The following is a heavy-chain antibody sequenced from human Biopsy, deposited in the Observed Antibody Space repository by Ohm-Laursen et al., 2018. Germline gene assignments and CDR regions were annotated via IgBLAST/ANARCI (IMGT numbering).Heavy chain of an antibody. V-gene: IGHV2-5*01. CDR2: IYWNNDK. CDR1: GFSLSNSGVG. CDR3: AHARGYSYGYNYFDY. J-gene: IGHJ4*02. Sequence: TQTLTLTCTFSGFSLSNSGVGVAWIRQPPGKALEWLAIIYWNNDKHFSPSLRSRLTITKDTSRNQVVLTVTNMDPVDTATYSCAHARGYSYGYNYFDYWGQGTLVTVSS. D-gene: IGHD5-18*01.